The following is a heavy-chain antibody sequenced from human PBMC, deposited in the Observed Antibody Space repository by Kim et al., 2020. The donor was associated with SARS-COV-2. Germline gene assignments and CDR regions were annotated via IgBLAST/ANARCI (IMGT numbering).Heavy chain of an antibody. CDR2: IYPGDSDT. V-gene: IGHV5-51*01. J-gene: IGHJ6*02. Sequence: GESLKISCKGSGYSFTSYWIGWVRQMPGKGLEWMGIIYPGDSDTRYSPSFQGQVTISADKSISTAYLQWSSLKASDTAMYYCARHGTVTTEGGGYYYYYYGMDVWGQGTTVTVSS. CDR1: GYSFTSYW. D-gene: IGHD4-4*01. CDR3: ARHGTVTTEGGGYYYYYYGMDV.